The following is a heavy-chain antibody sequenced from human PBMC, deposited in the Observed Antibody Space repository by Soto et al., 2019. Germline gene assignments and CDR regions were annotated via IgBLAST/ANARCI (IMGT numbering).Heavy chain of an antibody. CDR2: ISGSSSDT. D-gene: IGHD3-10*01. V-gene: IGHV3-11*05. CDR1: GFTFSDSY. Sequence: QVQLVESGGGLVKPGGSLRLSCAASGFTFSDSYMSWIRQAPGKGLECLSYISGSSSDTNYADSVKGRFTVSRDNDKNSLYLQMDSLRVEDTAVYYCERSARVFESWGQGTLVTVSS. J-gene: IGHJ4*02. CDR3: ERSARVFES.